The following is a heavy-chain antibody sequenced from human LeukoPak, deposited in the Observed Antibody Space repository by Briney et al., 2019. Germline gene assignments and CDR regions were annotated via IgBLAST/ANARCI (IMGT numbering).Heavy chain of an antibody. CDR1: GFTFRSYG. V-gene: IGHV3-33*01. CDR3: ARELPPLEKYYFDY. CDR2: IWYDGSNK. J-gene: IGHJ4*02. D-gene: IGHD3-3*01. Sequence: PGGSLRLSCAASGFTFRSYGMHWVRQAPGKGLQWVAVIWYDGSNKYYADSVKGRFTISRDNSKNTLSLQMNSLRAEDTAVYYCARELPPLEKYYFDYWGREPWSPSPQ.